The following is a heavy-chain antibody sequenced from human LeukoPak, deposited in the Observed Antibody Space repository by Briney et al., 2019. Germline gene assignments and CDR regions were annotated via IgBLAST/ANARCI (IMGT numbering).Heavy chain of an antibody. V-gene: IGHV3-66*02. D-gene: IGHD3-10*01. CDR3: ARTIAMVRGVITVYYYYMDV. J-gene: IGHJ6*03. Sequence: GGSLRLSCAASGFTVSNNYMSWVRQVPGKGLEWVSVIYSGGSAFYADSVKGRFTISRDNSKNTLYLQMSSLRTEDTAVYYCARTIAMVRGVITVYYYYMDVWGKGTTVTVSS. CDR2: IYSGGSA. CDR1: GFTVSNNY.